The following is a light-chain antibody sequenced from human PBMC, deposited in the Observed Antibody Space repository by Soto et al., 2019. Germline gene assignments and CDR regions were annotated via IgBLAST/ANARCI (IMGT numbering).Light chain of an antibody. CDR1: QSVSSY. J-gene: IGKJ1*01. Sequence: EIVLTQSPATLSLSPGERATLSCRASQSVSSYLAWYQQKPGQAPRLLIYGASSRATGIPDRFSGSGSGTDFTLTISRLEPEDFAVYYCQQYGSSGTLGQGTKVDIK. CDR2: GAS. V-gene: IGKV3-20*01. CDR3: QQYGSSGT.